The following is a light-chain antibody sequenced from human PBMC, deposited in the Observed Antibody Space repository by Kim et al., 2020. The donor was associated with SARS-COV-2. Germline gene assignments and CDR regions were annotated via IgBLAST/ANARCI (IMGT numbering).Light chain of an antibody. CDR2: GVS. J-gene: IGLJ3*02. V-gene: IGLV2-14*03. CDR3: ISFTDASTWV. Sequence: YNYVSWYQQHPGKAPELMIYGVSKRPSGVSNRFSGSKSDNTASLTISGLQAEDEADYYCISFTDASTWVFGGGTKLTVL. CDR1: YNY.